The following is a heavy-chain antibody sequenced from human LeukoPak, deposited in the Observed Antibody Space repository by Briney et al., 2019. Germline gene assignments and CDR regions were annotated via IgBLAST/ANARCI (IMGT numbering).Heavy chain of an antibody. D-gene: IGHD2/OR15-2a*01. V-gene: IGHV3-33*05. J-gene: IGHJ4*02. CDR1: GFTFSSYG. CDR2: ISYDGSKK. CDR3: AIQANGYYFPFDF. Sequence: GGSLRLSCAASGFTFSSYGMHWVRQAPGKGLEWVAVISYDGSKKYYADSVKGRFTISRDNSKNTLSLQMDSLRAEDTAVYYCAIQANGYYFPFDFWGQGTLVTVSS.